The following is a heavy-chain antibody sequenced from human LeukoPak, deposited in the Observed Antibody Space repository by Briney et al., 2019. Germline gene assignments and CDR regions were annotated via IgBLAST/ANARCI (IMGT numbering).Heavy chain of an antibody. CDR1: GGSFSGYY. CDR3: AREDQTYYYGSGGAAFDI. J-gene: IGHJ3*02. Sequence: SETLSLTCAVYGGSFSGYYWSWIRQPPGKGLEWIGEINHSGSTNYNPSLKSRVTISVDTSKNQFSLKLSSVTAADTAVYYCAREDQTYYYGSGGAAFDIWGQGTMVTVSS. V-gene: IGHV4-34*01. CDR2: INHSGST. D-gene: IGHD3-10*01.